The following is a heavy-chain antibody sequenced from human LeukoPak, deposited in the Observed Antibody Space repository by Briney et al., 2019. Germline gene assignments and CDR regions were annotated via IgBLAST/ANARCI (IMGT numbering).Heavy chain of an antibody. Sequence: SETLSLTCTVSGGSISSYYWSWIRQPPGKGLEWIGYIYYSGSTNYNPSLKSRVTISVDTSKNQFSLKLTSVTAADTAVYYCARGVGAVYWYFDLWGRGTLVAVSS. V-gene: IGHV4-59*01. J-gene: IGHJ2*01. CDR2: IYYSGST. CDR1: GGSISSYY. D-gene: IGHD1-26*01. CDR3: ARGVGAVYWYFDL.